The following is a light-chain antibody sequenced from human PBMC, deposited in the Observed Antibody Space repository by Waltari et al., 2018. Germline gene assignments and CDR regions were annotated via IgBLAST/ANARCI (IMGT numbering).Light chain of an antibody. V-gene: IGKV4-1*01. CDR1: QSVLYNSNTKNY. CDR2: WAS. J-gene: IGKJ2*01. CDR3: QQYYSPPHT. Sequence: DIVMTQSPDSLAMSLGERSTIHCKSSQSVLYNSNTKNYLAWFHQKPGQPPKLLIYWASTRESGVPDRFTGSGSGTHFTLTISSLQAEDVAVYYCQQYYSPPHTFGQGTKLEIK.